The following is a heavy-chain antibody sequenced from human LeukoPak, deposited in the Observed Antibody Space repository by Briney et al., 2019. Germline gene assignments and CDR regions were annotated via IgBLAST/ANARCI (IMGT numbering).Heavy chain of an antibody. CDR3: ATEYTSSWYDLDY. CDR2: ISDDGSNK. CDR1: GLTFSSYG. V-gene: IGHV3-30*03. J-gene: IGHJ4*02. D-gene: IGHD6-13*01. Sequence: GRSLRHSCAASGLTFSSYGMHWVRQAPGKGLEWVAVISDDGSNKYYADSVKGRFTISRDNSKNTLYLQMNSLRAEDTAVYYCATEYTSSWYDLDYWGQGTLVTVSS.